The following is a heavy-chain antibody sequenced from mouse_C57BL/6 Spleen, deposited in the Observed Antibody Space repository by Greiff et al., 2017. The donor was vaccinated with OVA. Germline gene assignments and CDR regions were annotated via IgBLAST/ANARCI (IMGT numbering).Heavy chain of an antibody. D-gene: IGHD2-4*01. Sequence: VKLVESGAELVKPGASVKISCKASGYAFSSYWMNWVKQRPGKGLEWIGQIYPGDGDTNYNGKFKGKATLTADKSSSTAYMQLSSLTSEDSAVYFCARSNYDYENWYFDVWGTGTTVTVSS. CDR1: GYAFSSYW. CDR2: IYPGDGDT. J-gene: IGHJ1*03. CDR3: ARSNYDYENWYFDV. V-gene: IGHV1-80*01.